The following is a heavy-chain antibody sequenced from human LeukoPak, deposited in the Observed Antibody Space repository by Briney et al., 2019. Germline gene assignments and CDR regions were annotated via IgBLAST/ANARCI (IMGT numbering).Heavy chain of an antibody. V-gene: IGHV3-7*01. Sequence: PGGSLRLSCAASGFTFSSYWMSWVRQAPGKGLEWVANIKQDGSEKYYVDSVKGRFTISRDNAKNSLYLQMNSLRAEDTAVYYCARVVLRFLEWSIHFDYWGQGTLFTVSS. CDR3: ARVVLRFLEWSIHFDY. D-gene: IGHD3-3*01. J-gene: IGHJ4*02. CDR1: GFTFSSYW. CDR2: IKQDGSEK.